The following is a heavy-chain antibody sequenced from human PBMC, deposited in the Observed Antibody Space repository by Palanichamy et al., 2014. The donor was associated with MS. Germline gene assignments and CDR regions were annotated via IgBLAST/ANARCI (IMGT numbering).Heavy chain of an antibody. D-gene: IGHD3-16*01. CDR3: ARGGPSSKYFDY. CDR2: IYNSGST. Sequence: QVQLQESGPGLVKPSETPSLTCTVSGGSISSDYWSWIRQPPGKGLEWIGYIYNSGSTNYNSSLQSRVTMSLDTSKNQFSLKLSSVTAADTAAYYCARGGPSSKYFDYWGQGTLVTVSS. CDR1: GGSISSDY. V-gene: IGHV4-59*01. J-gene: IGHJ4*02.